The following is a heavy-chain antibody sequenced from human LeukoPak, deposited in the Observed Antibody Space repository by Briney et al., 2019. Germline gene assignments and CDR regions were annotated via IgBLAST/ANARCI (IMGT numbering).Heavy chain of an antibody. CDR2: IDTTTGNP. Sequence: ASVKVSCKASGYPFSTHFLNWVRQAPGQGLEWMGNIDTTTGNPRYAQDFTGRFVFSLDTSVSTAYLQITSLKADDTAAYYCVRGTPTPGMDYWGQGTQVTVSS. V-gene: IGHV7-4-1*02. CDR3: VRGTPTPGMDY. J-gene: IGHJ4*02. CDR1: GYPFSTHF. D-gene: IGHD3-10*01.